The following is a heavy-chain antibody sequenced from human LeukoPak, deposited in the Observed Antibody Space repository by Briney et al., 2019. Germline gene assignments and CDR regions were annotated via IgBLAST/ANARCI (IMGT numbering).Heavy chain of an antibody. CDR2: ISSSGSTI. Sequence: GGSLRLSCVVSGFTVSSNYMNWGRQAPGQGLEWVSYISSSGSTIYYADSVKGRFTISRDNSKNTLYLQMNSLRAEDTAVYYCAKDPYINSRSGGFDYWGQGTLVTVSS. CDR3: AKDPYINSRSGGFDY. V-gene: IGHV3-48*01. CDR1: GFTVSSNY. D-gene: IGHD3-10*01. J-gene: IGHJ4*02.